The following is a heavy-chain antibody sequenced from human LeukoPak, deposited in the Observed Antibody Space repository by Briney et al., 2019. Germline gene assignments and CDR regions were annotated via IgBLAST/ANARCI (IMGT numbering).Heavy chain of an antibody. CDR3: ARDSLLSLSILSLFDY. Sequence: GGSLRLSCAASGFTFSSYSMNWVRQAPGKGLEWVSSISSSSSYIYYADSVKGRFTISRDNAKNSLYLQMNSLRAEDTAVYYCARDSLLSLSILSLFDYWGQGTLVTVSS. D-gene: IGHD2/OR15-2a*01. CDR1: GFTFSSYS. CDR2: ISSSSSYI. J-gene: IGHJ4*02. V-gene: IGHV3-21*01.